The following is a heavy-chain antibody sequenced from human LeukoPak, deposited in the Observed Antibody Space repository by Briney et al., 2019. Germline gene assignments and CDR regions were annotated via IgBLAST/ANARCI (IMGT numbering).Heavy chain of an antibody. V-gene: IGHV3-66*01. CDR1: GFTVSSNY. CDR3: ARSAGYPRSVNGYFDY. CDR2: VYSDGST. J-gene: IGHJ4*02. Sequence: PGGSLRLSCAASGFTVSSNYLSWVRQAPGRGLEWISVVYSDGSTSYADSVKGRFTISRDKSKNTLYLQMNSLRDDDTAVYFCARSAGYPRSVNGYFDYWGQGTLVTVSS. D-gene: IGHD2-15*01.